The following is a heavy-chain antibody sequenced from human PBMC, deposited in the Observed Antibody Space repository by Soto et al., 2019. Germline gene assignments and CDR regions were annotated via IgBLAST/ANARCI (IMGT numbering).Heavy chain of an antibody. CDR1: GFTFTSSA. CDR2: IVVGSGNT. Sequence: SVKVSCKASGFTFTSSAVQWVRQARGQRLEWIGWIVVGSGNTNYAQKLQGRVTMTTDTSTSTAYMELRSLRSDDTAVYYCARRDYGDYGSIWGQGTMVTVSS. V-gene: IGHV1-58*01. J-gene: IGHJ3*02. D-gene: IGHD4-17*01. CDR3: ARRDYGDYGSI.